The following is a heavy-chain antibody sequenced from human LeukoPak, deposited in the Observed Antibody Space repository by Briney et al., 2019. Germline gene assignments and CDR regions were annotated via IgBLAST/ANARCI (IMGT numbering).Heavy chain of an antibody. CDR1: GNFISCGFY. J-gene: IGHJ3*02. Sequence: SETLSLTCTVSGNFISCGFYWVWLRQTPGKGLQWIGSLYSTGTTYYNPSLAGRVTVSTDSSKNQLSLKLRSVTAADTAVYYCAGQWAVANTRRFAIWGQGSRVTVSS. CDR2: LYSTGTT. V-gene: IGHV4-38-2*02. CDR3: AGQWAVANTRRFAI. D-gene: IGHD6-19*01.